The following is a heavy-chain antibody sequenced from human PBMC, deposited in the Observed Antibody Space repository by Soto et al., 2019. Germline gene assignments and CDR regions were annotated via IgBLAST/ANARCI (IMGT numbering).Heavy chain of an antibody. J-gene: IGHJ4*01. V-gene: IGHV1-46*03. Sequence: ASVNVSCKASGYTFTIYYMHWVPQAPGQGLEWMGIVNPSGGSTSYAQKFQGRVTMTRDTSTSAVYMELSSLRSEDTAVYYCARGYRSGCVFDNWGQGNLVTVSS. CDR2: VNPSGGST. D-gene: IGHD6-19*01. CDR3: ARGYRSGCVFDN. CDR1: GYTFTIYY.